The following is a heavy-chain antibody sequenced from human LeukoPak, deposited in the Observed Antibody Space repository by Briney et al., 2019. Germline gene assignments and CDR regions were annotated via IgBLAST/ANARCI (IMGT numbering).Heavy chain of an antibody. V-gene: IGHV1-8*01. D-gene: IGHD2/OR15-2a*01. CDR3: ARAIRNELLSEF. J-gene: IGHJ4*02. CDR2: MNPNSGNT. CDR1: GYTFASHD. Sequence: ASVKVSCKASGYTFASHDITWVRQAPGQGLEWMGWMNPNSGNTGYARKFKGRVSMTRDTSITTAYMELSSLRSEDTAVYYCARAIRNELLSEFWGQGSLITVSS.